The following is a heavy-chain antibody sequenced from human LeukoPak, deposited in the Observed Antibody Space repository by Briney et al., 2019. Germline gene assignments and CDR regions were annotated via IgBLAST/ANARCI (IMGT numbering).Heavy chain of an antibody. J-gene: IGHJ3*02. V-gene: IGHV3-15*01. D-gene: IGHD4-17*01. CDR3: TTSLRIRYGDYRGAFDI. CDR2: IRSKTDGGTT. CDR1: GFTFGDYG. Sequence: GGSLRLSCRASGFTFGDYGMSWVRQAPGKGLEWVGFIRSKTDGGTTDYAAPVKGRFTISRDDSKNTLYLQMNSLKTEDTAVYYCTTSLRIRYGDYRGAFDIWGQGTMVTVSS.